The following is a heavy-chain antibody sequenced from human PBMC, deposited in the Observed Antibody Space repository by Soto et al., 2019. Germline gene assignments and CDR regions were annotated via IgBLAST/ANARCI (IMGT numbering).Heavy chain of an antibody. CDR3: ARDEGYDFWSGYQNFDY. CDR2: ISAYNGNT. Sequence: ASVKVSCKASGYTFTSYGISWVRQAPGQGLEWMGWISAYNGNTYYAQKLQGRVTMTTDTSTSTAYMELRSLRSDDTAVYYCARDEGYDFWSGYQNFDYWGQGTLVTVSS. V-gene: IGHV1-18*01. D-gene: IGHD3-3*01. CDR1: GYTFTSYG. J-gene: IGHJ4*02.